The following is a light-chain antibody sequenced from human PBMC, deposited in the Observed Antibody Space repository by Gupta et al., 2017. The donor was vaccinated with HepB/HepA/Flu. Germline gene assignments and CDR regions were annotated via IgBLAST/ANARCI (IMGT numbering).Light chain of an antibody. CDR1: QNINTY. CDR2: ASI. V-gene: IGKV1-39*01. CDR3: QQSVSSPVT. Sequence: QMIHSPASLYASIGDRVTVTCRASQNINTYVNWYQQKPGKAPKLLIYASISLQSGVPSRFSGDGSGTDFTLTINRLQPEDFASYYCQQSVSSPVTFGGGTKVEIK. J-gene: IGKJ4*01.